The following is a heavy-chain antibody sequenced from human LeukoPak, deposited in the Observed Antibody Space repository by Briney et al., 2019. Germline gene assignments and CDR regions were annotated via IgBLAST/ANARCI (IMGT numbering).Heavy chain of an antibody. J-gene: IGHJ6*03. CDR1: GFTFSTYW. D-gene: IGHD2-2*01. Sequence: GGSLRLSCAASGFTFSTYWMSWVRQAPGKGLEWVANIRKDGSDIHYVDSVKGRFTISRDNAKNSLYLQMNSLRAEDTAVYYCARADIVVVPAAMEGYYYMDVWGKGTTVTVSS. V-gene: IGHV3-7*01. CDR2: IRKDGSDI. CDR3: ARADIVVVPAAMEGYYYMDV.